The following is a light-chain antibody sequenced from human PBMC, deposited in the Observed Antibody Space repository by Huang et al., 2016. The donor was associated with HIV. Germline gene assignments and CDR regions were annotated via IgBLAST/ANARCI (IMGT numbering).Light chain of an antibody. V-gene: IGKV3-15*01. CDR2: GAS. CDR1: QSVSST. J-gene: IGKJ1*01. CDR3: QQYNNWPSGT. Sequence: EIVMTQSPATLSVSPGERATLTCRARQSVSSTLAWYQQKPGQAPRLLIQGASTRATGIPARFSGGGSGTEFTLTISSLQSEDFAVYYCQQYNNWPSGTFGQGTKVEIK.